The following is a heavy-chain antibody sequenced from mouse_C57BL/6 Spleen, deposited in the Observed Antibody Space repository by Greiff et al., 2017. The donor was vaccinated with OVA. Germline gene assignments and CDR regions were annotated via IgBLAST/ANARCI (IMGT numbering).Heavy chain of an antibody. CDR3: ARSREVYSLYYVGC. Sequence: QVQLQQPGTELVKPGASVKLSCKASGYTFTSYWMHWVKQRPGQGLAWIGNINPSNGGTNYNEKFKSKATLTVDKSSSTAYMQLSSLTSEDSAVYDYARSREVYSLYYVGCWGQGATLTVSS. CDR1: GYTFTSYW. V-gene: IGHV1-53*01. D-gene: IGHD6-2*01. J-gene: IGHJ2*01. CDR2: INPSNGGT.